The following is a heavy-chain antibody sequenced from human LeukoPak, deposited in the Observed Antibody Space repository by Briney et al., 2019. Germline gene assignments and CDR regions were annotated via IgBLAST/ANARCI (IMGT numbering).Heavy chain of an antibody. Sequence: GASVKVSCKASGYTFTSYGISWVRQAPGQGLEWMGWISAYNGNTNYAQKLQGRVTMTTDTSTSTDYMELRSLRSDDTAVYYCATATYYYDSSGYYKAGAFDIWGQGTMVTVPS. D-gene: IGHD3-22*01. CDR3: ATATYYYDSSGYYKAGAFDI. CDR2: ISAYNGNT. CDR1: GYTFTSYG. V-gene: IGHV1-18*01. J-gene: IGHJ3*02.